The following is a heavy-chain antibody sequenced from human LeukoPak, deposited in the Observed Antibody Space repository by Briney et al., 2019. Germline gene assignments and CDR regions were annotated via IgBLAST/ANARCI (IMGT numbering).Heavy chain of an antibody. Sequence: PGGSLRLSCVASGFTFSSSGMHWVRQAPGKGLEWVTFIRYDGSDKYHADSVKGRFTISRDNSKNTLHLQMNSLRAEDTAVYYCARGYTSGSKYFGYWGQGTLVTVSS. D-gene: IGHD6-19*01. J-gene: IGHJ4*02. CDR1: GFTFSSSG. V-gene: IGHV3-30*02. CDR3: ARGYTSGSKYFGY. CDR2: IRYDGSDK.